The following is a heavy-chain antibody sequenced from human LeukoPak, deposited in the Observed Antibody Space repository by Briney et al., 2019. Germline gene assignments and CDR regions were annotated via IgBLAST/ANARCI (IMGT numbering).Heavy chain of an antibody. CDR1: GYTFTRYE. CDR2: INPSGST. J-gene: IGHJ6*03. CDR3: ARGDRGRTTGPSYYYYYYMDV. Sequence: GASVTVSCKAFGYTFTRYEMHWVRQAPGQGLEWMGIINPSGSTYYAQKFQGRVTMTRDMSTSTVYMDLSSLRSEDTAVYYCARGDRGRTTGPSYYYYYYMDVWGKGATVTVSS. D-gene: IGHD2-8*02. V-gene: IGHV1-46*01.